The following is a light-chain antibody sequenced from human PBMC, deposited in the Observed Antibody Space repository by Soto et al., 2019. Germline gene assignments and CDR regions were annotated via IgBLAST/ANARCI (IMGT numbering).Light chain of an antibody. Sequence: ELVLTQSPGTLSLSPGERATLSCRASQSVSSSSLAWYRQKPGQAPRFLIYGASSRATGISDRFSGSWSGTVFALTISRLEPEDFAVYYCQQFGSSITFGPGTKVDIK. J-gene: IGKJ3*01. V-gene: IGKV3-20*01. CDR3: QQFGSSIT. CDR1: QSVSSSS. CDR2: GAS.